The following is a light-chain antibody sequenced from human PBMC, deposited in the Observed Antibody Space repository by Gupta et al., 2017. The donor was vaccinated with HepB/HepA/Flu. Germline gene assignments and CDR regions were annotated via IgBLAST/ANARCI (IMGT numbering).Light chain of an antibody. CDR1: QNTGYW. CDR2: KTS. V-gene: IGKV1-5*03. Sequence: DIQMTQSPSTLSASVGDRVTITCRASQNTGYWLAWFQQKPGKAPNLLFSKTSTLESGVPSRFSGSGSGTEFTRTISSLQPDDFANYYCHQYNKYPRTFGQGTRLEIK. CDR3: HQYNKYPRT. J-gene: IGKJ1*01.